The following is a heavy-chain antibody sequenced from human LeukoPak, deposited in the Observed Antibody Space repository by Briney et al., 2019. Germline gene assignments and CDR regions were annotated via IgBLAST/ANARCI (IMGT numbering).Heavy chain of an antibody. Sequence: SETLSLTCTVSGGSISSYCWSWIRQPPGKGLERIGNIYYSGSTNYNPSPNSRGTISVSASKYQYSLTLSSVTAADTAVYYCARDGGYYYDRSGYYRDWGQGTLVTVSS. D-gene: IGHD3-22*01. CDR1: GGSISSYC. CDR2: IYYSGST. CDR3: ARDGGYYYDRSGYYRD. J-gene: IGHJ4*02. V-gene: IGHV4-59*01.